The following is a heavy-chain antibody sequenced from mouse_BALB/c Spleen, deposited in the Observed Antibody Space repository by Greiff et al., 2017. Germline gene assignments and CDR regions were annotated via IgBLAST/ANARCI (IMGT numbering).Heavy chain of an antibody. Sequence: EVQLQESGPGLVKPSQSLSLTCSVTGYSITSGYYWNWIRQFPGNKLEWMGYISYDGSNNYNPSLKNRISITRDTSKNQFFLKLNSVTTEDTATYYCARMGGAMDYWGQGTSVTVSS. J-gene: IGHJ4*01. CDR1: GYSITSGYY. CDR3: ARMGGAMDY. CDR2: ISYDGSN. D-gene: IGHD4-1*01. V-gene: IGHV3-6*02.